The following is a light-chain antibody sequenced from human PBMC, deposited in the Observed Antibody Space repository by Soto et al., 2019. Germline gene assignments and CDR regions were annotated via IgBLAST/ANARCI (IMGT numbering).Light chain of an antibody. CDR2: DTS. J-gene: IGLJ2*01. CDR3: LLSYSDGRRVD. CDR1: TGVVTSGHY. Sequence: QTVVTQEPSLTVSPGGTVTLTCGSSTGVVTSGHYPYWFQQKPGQAPRTLIYDTSNKHSWTPARFSGSLLGGKAALTLSGAQPEDEADYYCLLSYSDGRRVDFGGGTKLTVL. V-gene: IGLV7-46*01.